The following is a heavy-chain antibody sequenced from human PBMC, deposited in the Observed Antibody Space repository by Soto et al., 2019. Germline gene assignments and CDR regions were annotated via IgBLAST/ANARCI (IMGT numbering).Heavy chain of an antibody. CDR1: GFTFRDYG. CDR3: AKDWVGGSKKYYFEY. J-gene: IGHJ4*02. Sequence: QVQLVESGGGVVRPGRSLRLSCVASGFTFRDYGMHWVRQAPGKGLEWVAGISHHGLKEHYADSVKGRFTISRDNSKKTVYMQLNSLRGDDTAVYYCAKDWVGGSKKYYFEYWGQGTLVTVSS. D-gene: IGHD1-26*01. CDR2: ISHHGLKE. V-gene: IGHV3-30*18.